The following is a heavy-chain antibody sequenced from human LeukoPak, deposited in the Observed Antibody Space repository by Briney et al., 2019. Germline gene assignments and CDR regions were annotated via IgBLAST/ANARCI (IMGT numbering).Heavy chain of an antibody. CDR1: GGSIRSSDYY. J-gene: IGHJ4*02. Sequence: SETLSLSCTVSGGSIRSSDYYWGWICQPPGKGLEWIGSIYYSGSTYYNPSLKSRVTMSVDTSKNQFSLKVNSVTAADTAVYYCAREVAATSTAIKYYFDNWGQGTLVTVSS. V-gene: IGHV4-39*02. D-gene: IGHD6-19*01. CDR3: AREVAATSTAIKYYFDN. CDR2: IYYSGST.